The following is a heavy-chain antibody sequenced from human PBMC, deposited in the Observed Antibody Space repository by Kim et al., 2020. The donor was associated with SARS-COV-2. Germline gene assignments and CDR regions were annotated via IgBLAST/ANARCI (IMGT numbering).Heavy chain of an antibody. D-gene: IGHD1-26*01. Sequence: GGSLRLSCAASGFTFSSYSMNWVRQAPGKGLEWVSYISSSSSTIYYADSVKGRFTISRDNAKNSLYLQMNSLRDEDTAVYYCARGGRIVGATSDYFDYWGQGTLVTVSS. V-gene: IGHV3-48*02. CDR2: ISSSSSTI. CDR3: ARGGRIVGATSDYFDY. J-gene: IGHJ4*02. CDR1: GFTFSSYS.